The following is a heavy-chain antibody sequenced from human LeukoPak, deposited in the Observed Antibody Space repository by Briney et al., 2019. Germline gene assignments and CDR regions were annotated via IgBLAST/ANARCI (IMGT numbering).Heavy chain of an antibody. CDR1: GYTFTSNH. Sequence: ASVKVSCKASGYTFTSNHIHWVRQAPGQGLEWMGMIYPRDGSTSYAQKFQGRVTVTRDTSTSTVHMELSGLRSEDTAVYYCARDQEGFDYWGQGTLVTVSS. J-gene: IGHJ4*02. CDR3: ARDQEGFDY. CDR2: IYPRDGST. V-gene: IGHV1-46*01.